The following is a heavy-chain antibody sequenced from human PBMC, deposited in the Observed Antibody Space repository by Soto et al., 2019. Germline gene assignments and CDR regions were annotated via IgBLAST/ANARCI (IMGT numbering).Heavy chain of an antibody. V-gene: IGHV3-7*01. Sequence: SLRLSCAASGFTFSSYWMSWVRQAPGKGLEWVANIKQDGSEKYYVDSVKGRFTISRDNAKNSLYLQMNSLRAEDTAVYYCARDTAPLRAAHFDYWGQGTLVTVSS. J-gene: IGHJ4*02. CDR2: IKQDGSEK. CDR3: ARDTAPLRAAHFDY. CDR1: GFTFSSYW. D-gene: IGHD6-6*01.